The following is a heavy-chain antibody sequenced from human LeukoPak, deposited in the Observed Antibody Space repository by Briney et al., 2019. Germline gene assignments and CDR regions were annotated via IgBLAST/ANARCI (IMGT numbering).Heavy chain of an antibody. Sequence: GSLRLSCAASGFTFSSYEMNWVRQAPGKGLEWIGEINHSGRTNYSPSLKSRVTISVDTSNKQFSLKLSSVTAADTAVFYCAREPITSGGNDAFDIWGQGTMVTVSS. CDR2: INHSGRT. V-gene: IGHV4-34*01. CDR1: GFTFSSYE. D-gene: IGHD3-16*01. CDR3: AREPITSGGNDAFDI. J-gene: IGHJ3*02.